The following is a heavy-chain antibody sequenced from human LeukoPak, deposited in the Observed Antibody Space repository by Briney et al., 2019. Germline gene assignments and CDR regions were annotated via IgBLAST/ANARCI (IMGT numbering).Heavy chain of an antibody. V-gene: IGHV3-74*01. Sequence: GGSLRLSCAASGFTFSNCWMQWLRQVPGKGLNWVSNINSDGSITSYADSVKGRFTISRDNAKNTLYLQMNSLRAEDTAVYYCANGGGYAFDIWGQGTMVTISS. CDR1: GFTFSNCW. CDR3: ANGGGYAFDI. CDR2: INSDGSIT. J-gene: IGHJ3*02.